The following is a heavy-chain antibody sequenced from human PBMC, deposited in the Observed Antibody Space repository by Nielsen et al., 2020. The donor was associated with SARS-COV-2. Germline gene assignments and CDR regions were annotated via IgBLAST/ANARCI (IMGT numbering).Heavy chain of an antibody. Sequence: GESLKISCAASGFMFSIYGMHWVRQAPGKGLEWVALISYDGGEKYYADSVKGRFTISRDNSKNTLYLHMNSMRVEDTAVYYCAKGECSRTNCYDPMGKDPWGQGTLVTVSS. CDR1: GFMFSIYG. D-gene: IGHD2-2*01. J-gene: IGHJ5*02. CDR2: ISYDGGEK. V-gene: IGHV3-30*18. CDR3: AKGECSRTNCYDPMGKDP.